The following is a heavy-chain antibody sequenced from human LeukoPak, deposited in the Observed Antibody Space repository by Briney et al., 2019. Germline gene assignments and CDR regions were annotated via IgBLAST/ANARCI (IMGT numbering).Heavy chain of an antibody. CDR2: IKQDGSEK. CDR3: ARVGYCSSTSCHGFED. CDR1: GFTFSSYW. J-gene: IGHJ4*02. V-gene: IGHV3-7*01. Sequence: SGGSLRLSCAASGFTFSSYWMSWVRQAPGKGLEWVANIKQDGSEKYYVDSVKGRFNISRDNAKNSLYLQMNSLRAEDTAVYYCARVGYCSSTSCHGFEDWGQGTLVTVSS. D-gene: IGHD2-2*01.